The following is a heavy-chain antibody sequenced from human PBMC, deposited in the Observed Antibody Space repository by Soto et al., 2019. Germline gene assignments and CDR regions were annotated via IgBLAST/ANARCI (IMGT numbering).Heavy chain of an antibody. D-gene: IGHD3-3*01. V-gene: IGHV3-30*03. Sequence: QVQLVESGGGVVQPGRSLRLSCAASGFTFTTCGMHWVRQAPGKGLEWVALISHDGSNKYYAESVKGRFTISRDNSKNTLNLQMNSLRAEDTAVYYCASNYYDFWSGYYDYYYLDVWGTGTTVTGSS. J-gene: IGHJ6*03. CDR1: GFTFTTCG. CDR3: ASNYYDFWSGYYDYYYLDV. CDR2: ISHDGSNK.